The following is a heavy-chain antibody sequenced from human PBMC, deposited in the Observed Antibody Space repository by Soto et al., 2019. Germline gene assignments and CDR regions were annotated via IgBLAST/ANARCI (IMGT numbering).Heavy chain of an antibody. Sequence: PSGTLSLTCSVSGAALNSGNYYWSWIRQVPGKGLEWIGHIYVTGAVDYNPSLRDRITISQDTSERQFSLNLRLVTAADTVVYYCARLRIATNHYKWFDPWGQGTLVTVSP. CDR1: GAALNSGNYY. V-gene: IGHV4-31*03. CDR2: IYVTGAV. CDR3: ARLRIATNHYKWFDP. J-gene: IGHJ5*02. D-gene: IGHD2-21*01.